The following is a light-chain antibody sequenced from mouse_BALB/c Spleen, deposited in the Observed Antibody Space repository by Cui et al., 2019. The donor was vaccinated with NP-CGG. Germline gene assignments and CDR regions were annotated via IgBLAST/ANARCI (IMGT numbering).Light chain of an antibody. J-gene: IGLJ1*01. CDR3: ALWYSNHWV. V-gene: IGLV1*01. CDR1: TGAVTTSNY. CDR2: GTN. Sequence: QAVATQEPALTTSPGEPVTLTCRSSTGAVTTSNYANWVQEKPDHLFTGLIGGTNNRAPGVPARFSGSLIGDKAALTITGAQTKDEAIYFCALWYSNHWVFGGGTKLTVL.